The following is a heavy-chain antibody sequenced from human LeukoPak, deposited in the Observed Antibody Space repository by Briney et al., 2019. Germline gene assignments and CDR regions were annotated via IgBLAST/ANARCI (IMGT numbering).Heavy chain of an antibody. CDR3: AKSSGYYYVGLYFDL. D-gene: IGHD3-22*01. CDR1: GGSISSYY. Sequence: PSETLSLTCTVSGGSISSYYWSWIRQPAGKGLEWIGRIYTSGSTNYNPPLKSRVTMSVDTSKNQFSLKLSSVTAADTAVYYCAKSSGYYYVGLYFDLWGRGTLVTVSS. CDR2: IYTSGST. V-gene: IGHV4-4*07. J-gene: IGHJ2*01.